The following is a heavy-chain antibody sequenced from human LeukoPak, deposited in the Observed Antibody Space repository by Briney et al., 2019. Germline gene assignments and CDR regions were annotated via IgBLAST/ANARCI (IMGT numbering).Heavy chain of an antibody. J-gene: IGHJ4*02. CDR2: ISYDGSNK. Sequence: PGGSLRLSCAASGFIFSSYAMHWVRQAPGKGLEWVAVISYDGSNKYYADSVKGRFTISRDNSKNTLYLQMNSLRAEDTAVYYCARDRLREMASDYWGQGTLVTVSS. CDR1: GFIFSSYA. V-gene: IGHV3-30*04. D-gene: IGHD5-24*01. CDR3: ARDRLREMASDY.